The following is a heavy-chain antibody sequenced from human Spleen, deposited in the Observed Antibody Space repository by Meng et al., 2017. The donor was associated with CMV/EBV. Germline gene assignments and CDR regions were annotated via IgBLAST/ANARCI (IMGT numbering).Heavy chain of an antibody. V-gene: IGHV3-7*01. Sequence: GESLKISCVASGFTFSRYWMTWVRQAPGKGLEWVGNIKPDGSENQYADSVRGRFTISRDNAKNSLFLQMNSLRDEDTAVYYCAREGPLETVVEPAVIVDWDGAFDLWGQGTMVTVSS. CDR2: IKPDGSEN. D-gene: IGHD2-2*02. CDR1: GFTFSRYW. CDR3: AREGPLETVVEPAVIVDWDGAFDL. J-gene: IGHJ3*01.